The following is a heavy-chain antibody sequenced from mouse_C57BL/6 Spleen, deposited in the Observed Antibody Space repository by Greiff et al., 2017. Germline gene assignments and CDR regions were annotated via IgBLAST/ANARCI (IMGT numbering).Heavy chain of an antibody. D-gene: IGHD1-1*01. J-gene: IGHJ3*01. CDR1: GYTFTDYY. CDR3: ARDGSSPAWFAY. V-gene: IGHV1-76*01. Sequence: VQLQQSGAELVRPGASVKLSCKASGYTFTDYYINWVKQRPGQGLEWIARIYPGSGNTYYNEKFKGKATLTAEKSSSPAYMQLSSLTSEDSAVYFCARDGSSPAWFAYWGQGTLVTVSA. CDR2: IYPGSGNT.